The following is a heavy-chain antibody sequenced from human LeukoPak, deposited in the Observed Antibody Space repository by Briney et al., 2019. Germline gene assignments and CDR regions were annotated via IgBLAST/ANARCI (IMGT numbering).Heavy chain of an antibody. CDR2: IYHSGST. D-gene: IGHD6-6*01. J-gene: IGHJ6*03. CDR3: ARVEYSSSSGYYFYMDV. CDR1: GGSISSSNW. Sequence: SETLSLTCAVSGGSISSSNWWSWVRQPPGKGLEWIGEIYHSGSTNYNPSLKSRVTMSVDTSTNQFSLKLSSVTAADTAVYYCARVEYSSSSGYYFYMDVWGKGTTVTVSS. V-gene: IGHV4-4*02.